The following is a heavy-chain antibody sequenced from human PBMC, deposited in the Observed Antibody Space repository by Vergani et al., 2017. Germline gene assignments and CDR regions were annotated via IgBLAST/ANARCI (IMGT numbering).Heavy chain of an antibody. J-gene: IGHJ4*02. D-gene: IGHD3-22*01. Sequence: EVQLLESGGGLVQPGGSLRLSCAASGFTFSSYAMSWVRQAPGKGLEWVSAISGSGGSTYYADSVKGRFTISRDNSKNTLYLQMNSLRAEDTAVYYCARDTAYYYDSSGLFDYWGQGTLVTVSS. CDR1: GFTFSSYA. V-gene: IGHV3-23*01. CDR2: ISGSGGST. CDR3: ARDTAYYYDSSGLFDY.